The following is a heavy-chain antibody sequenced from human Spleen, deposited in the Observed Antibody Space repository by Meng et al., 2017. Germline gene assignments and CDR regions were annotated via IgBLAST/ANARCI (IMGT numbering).Heavy chain of an antibody. J-gene: IGHJ4*02. CDR2: INPDSDDK. Sequence: QVQLVQSGTEVREPGASVKVSCKASGYTFIDSQIHWVRQAPGQGLEWMGRINPDSDDKNYAQKFQGRVTMTRDTSINTAYMELDRLRSDDTAMYYCARDYDVYDNFQPLDDWGQGTLVTVSS. V-gene: IGHV1-2*06. D-gene: IGHD3-22*01. CDR3: ARDYDVYDNFQPLDD. CDR1: GYTFIDSQ.